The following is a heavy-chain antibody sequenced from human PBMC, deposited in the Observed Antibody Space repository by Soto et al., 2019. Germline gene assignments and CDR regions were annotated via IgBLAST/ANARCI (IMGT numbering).Heavy chain of an antibody. V-gene: IGHV3-48*02. CDR1: GFIFSKYS. CDR2: ISSNSVTI. CDR3: AREDILGTRSFDY. J-gene: IGHJ4*02. Sequence: GGSLRLSCGASGFIFSKYSMNWVRQAPGKGLEWLSYISSNSVTIYYADSVRGRFTIFRDNAKNSLYLHMNSLRDEDTAVYYCAREDILGTRSFDYWGQGALVTVSS. D-gene: IGHD1-26*01.